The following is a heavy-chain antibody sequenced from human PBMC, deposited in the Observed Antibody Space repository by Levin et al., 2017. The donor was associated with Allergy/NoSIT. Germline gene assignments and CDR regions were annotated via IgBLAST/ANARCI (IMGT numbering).Heavy chain of an antibody. CDR2: ISGSGGTT. J-gene: IGHJ6*02. V-gene: IGHV3-23*01. CDR3: AKEGGRAEAATGGVGYYYYGLDV. Sequence: GGSLRLSCAASGFTFSSYAMRWLRQAPGRGLEWVAAISGSGGTTHYADSVQGRFTISRDNSNNTLYLQMNSLRAEDTAVYFCAKEGGRAEAATGGVGYYYYGLDVWGQGTTVTVSS. D-gene: IGHD6-13*01. CDR1: GFTFSSYA.